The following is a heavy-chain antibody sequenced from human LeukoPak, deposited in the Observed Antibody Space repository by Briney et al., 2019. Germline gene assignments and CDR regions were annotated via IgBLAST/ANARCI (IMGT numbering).Heavy chain of an antibody. Sequence: PSETLSLTCTVSGGSISSSSYYWGWIRQPPGKGLEWIGSIYYSGSTYYNPSLKSRVTISVDTSKNQFSLKLSSVTAADTVVYYCARVYRGKSYDSSGYFFDYWGQGTLVTVSS. CDR1: GGSISSSSYY. D-gene: IGHD3-22*01. CDR3: ARVYRGKSYDSSGYFFDY. J-gene: IGHJ4*02. CDR2: IYYSGST. V-gene: IGHV4-39*07.